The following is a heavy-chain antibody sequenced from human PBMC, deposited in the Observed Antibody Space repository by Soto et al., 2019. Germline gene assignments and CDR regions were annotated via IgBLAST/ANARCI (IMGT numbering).Heavy chain of an antibody. CDR3: ARSEAGISLTVVVLDAFDM. D-gene: IGHD3-22*01. CDR1: GGTFSSYA. Sequence: SATVSWKAYGGTFSSYAIRWVRQFPGQGLVWVVGIFHLFVTSNYARKLLHIVTITSNESTTTAYMELSSLRSEDTAVYYCARSEAGISLTVVVLDAFDMWGQGTIVTVS. CDR2: IFHLFVTS. J-gene: IGHJ3*02. V-gene: IGHV1-69*13.